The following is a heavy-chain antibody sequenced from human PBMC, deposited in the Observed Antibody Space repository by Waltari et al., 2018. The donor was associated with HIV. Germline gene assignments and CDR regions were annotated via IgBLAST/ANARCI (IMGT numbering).Heavy chain of an antibody. CDR3: ARGSYGLHSGFYLTA. CDR1: GASMSAFS. J-gene: IGHJ5*02. V-gene: IGHV4-4*07. CDR2: IFGDGAS. Sequence: VRPQESGPRLGKTSETLSLKCPASGASMSAFSWFWIRQSAGDRLEWIGRIFGDGASVVNDVFKSRVAMSVDTSTNHFSLTLTGLSAADTATYYCARGSYGLHSGFYLTAWGQG. D-gene: IGHD3-3*01.